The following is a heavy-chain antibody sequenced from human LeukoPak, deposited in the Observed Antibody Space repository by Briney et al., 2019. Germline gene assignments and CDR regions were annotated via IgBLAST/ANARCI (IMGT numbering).Heavy chain of an antibody. CDR2: IIPIFGTA. Sequence: SVKVSCKASGGTFSSYAISWVRQAPGQGLEGMGRIIPIFGTANYAQKFQGRVTITTDESTSTAYMELSSLRSEDTAVYYCASTHGSGSYYKSPYYMDVWGKVTTVTVSS. CDR1: GGTFSSYA. D-gene: IGHD3-10*01. J-gene: IGHJ6*03. V-gene: IGHV1-69*05. CDR3: ASTHGSGSYYKSPYYMDV.